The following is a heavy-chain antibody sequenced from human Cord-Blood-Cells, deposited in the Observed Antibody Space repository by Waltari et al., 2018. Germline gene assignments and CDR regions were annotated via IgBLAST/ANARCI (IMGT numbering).Heavy chain of an antibody. CDR2: IKSKTDGGTT. Sequence: EVQLVESGGGLVKPGGSLRLSCAASGFTFSNAWMSWVRQAPGKGLEWVGRIKSKTDGGTTDYAAPVKGRFTSSRDDSKNTLYLQMNSVKAEDTAVYYCTTEVYSSSGYWGQGTLVTVSS. V-gene: IGHV3-15*01. J-gene: IGHJ4*02. CDR3: TTEVYSSSGY. CDR1: GFTFSNAW. D-gene: IGHD6-13*01.